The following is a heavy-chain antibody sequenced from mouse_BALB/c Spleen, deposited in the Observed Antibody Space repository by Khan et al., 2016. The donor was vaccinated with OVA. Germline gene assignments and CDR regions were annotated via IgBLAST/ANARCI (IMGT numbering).Heavy chain of an antibody. J-gene: IGHJ3*01. CDR2: INPSTGYT. V-gene: IGHV1-7*01. D-gene: IGHD1-1*01. Sequence: QVQLQQSGAELAKPGASVKMSCRASGYTFTNYWMHWVKQRPGQGLEWIGYINPSTGYTEYNQKFKDKATLTADKSSSTAYMQLSSLTSDDSAVYYCVNHGSSSAWFSYWGQGTLVTVSA. CDR1: GYTFTNYW. CDR3: VNHGSSSAWFSY.